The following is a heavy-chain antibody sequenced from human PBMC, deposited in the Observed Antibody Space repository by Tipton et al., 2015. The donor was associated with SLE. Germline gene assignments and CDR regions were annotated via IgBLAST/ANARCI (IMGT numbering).Heavy chain of an antibody. V-gene: IGHV3-21*03. CDR1: GFTFSSYE. D-gene: IGHD6-19*01. CDR2: ISSSSSYI. J-gene: IGHJ4*02. CDR3: ARGGSPGIAVAGYFDY. Sequence: SLRLSCAASGFTFSSYEMNWVRQAPGKGLEWVSSISSSSSYIYYADSVKGRFTISRDNAKNSLYLQMNSLRAEDTAVYYCARGGSPGIAVAGYFDYWGQGTLVTVSS.